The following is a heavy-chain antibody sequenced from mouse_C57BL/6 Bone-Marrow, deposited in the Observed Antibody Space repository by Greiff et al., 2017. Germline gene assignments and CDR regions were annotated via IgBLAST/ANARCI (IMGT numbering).Heavy chain of an antibody. Sequence: VQLQQPGAELVMPGASVKLSCKASGYTFTSYWMHWVKQRPGQGLEWIGEIDPSDSYTNYNQKFKGKSTLTVDKSSSTAYMQLSSLTSEDSAVYYCARSGYDYASYYFDYWGQGTTLTVSS. J-gene: IGHJ2*01. CDR3: ARSGYDYASYYFDY. CDR2: IDPSDSYT. CDR1: GYTFTSYW. D-gene: IGHD2-4*01. V-gene: IGHV1-69*01.